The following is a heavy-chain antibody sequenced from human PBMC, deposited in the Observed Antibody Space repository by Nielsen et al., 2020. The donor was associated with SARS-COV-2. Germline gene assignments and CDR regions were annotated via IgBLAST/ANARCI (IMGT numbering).Heavy chain of an antibody. CDR1: GFTFSSYG. Sequence: GGSLRLSCAASGFTFSSYGMHWVRQAPGKGLEWVAVISYDGSNKYYADSVKGRFTISRDNSKNTLYLQMNSLRAEDTAVYYCANTMGAGVYYYYYGMDVWGQGTTVTVSS. J-gene: IGHJ6*02. D-gene: IGHD3-16*01. CDR2: ISYDGSNK. V-gene: IGHV3-30*18. CDR3: ANTMGAGVYYYYYGMDV.